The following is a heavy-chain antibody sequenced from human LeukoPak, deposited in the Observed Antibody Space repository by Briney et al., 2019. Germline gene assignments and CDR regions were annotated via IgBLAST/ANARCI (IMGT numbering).Heavy chain of an antibody. Sequence: ETLSLTCTVSGGSISSYYWSWIRQPPGKGLEWVSVVYSGDNTFYADSVKGRFTISRDNSKNTLYLQMNSLRGEDTAVYYCARDRQPGTSASRFDYWGQGTLVTVSS. D-gene: IGHD2-8*02. V-gene: IGHV3-53*01. CDR2: VYSGDNT. CDR1: GGSISSYY. CDR3: ARDRQPGTSASRFDY. J-gene: IGHJ4*02.